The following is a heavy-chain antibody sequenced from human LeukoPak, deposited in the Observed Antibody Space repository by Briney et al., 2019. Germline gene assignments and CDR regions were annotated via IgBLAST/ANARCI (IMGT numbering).Heavy chain of an antibody. CDR1: GFTFSSYA. V-gene: IGHV3-23*01. CDR2: ISGSGGST. CDR3: VRDGVGAPPFDY. J-gene: IGHJ4*02. D-gene: IGHD1-26*01. Sequence: GGSLRLSCAASGFTFSSYAMSWVRQAPWKGLEWVSAISGSGGSTYYADSVKGRFTISRDNAKNTLLLQMNSLRAEDTAVYYCVRDGVGAPPFDYWGQGVLVTVSS.